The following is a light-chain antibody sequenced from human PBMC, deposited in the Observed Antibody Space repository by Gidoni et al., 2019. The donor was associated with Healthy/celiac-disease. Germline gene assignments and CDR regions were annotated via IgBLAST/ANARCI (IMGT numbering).Light chain of an antibody. J-gene: IGKJ2*01. V-gene: IGKV1-5*03. CDR1: QSISSW. CDR2: NAS. Sequence: DIQMTQSPSTLSASVGDRVTITCRSSQSISSWLAWYQQKPGKAPKLLIYNASSLESVVPSRFSGSGSGTEFTLTISSLQPDDFATYHCQQYNSYPYTFGQXTKLEIK. CDR3: QQYNSYPYT.